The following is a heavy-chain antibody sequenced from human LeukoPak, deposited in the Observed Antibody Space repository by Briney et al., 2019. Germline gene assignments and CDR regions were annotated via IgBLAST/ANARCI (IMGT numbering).Heavy chain of an antibody. Sequence: SQTLSPTCTVSSGSISSGSSYWSWIRQPAGKGLEWIGRISTSGSTNYNPSRKSRVTISVDTSIIQFSQRLSSWTAADTADYYCARGVDSCGGFDYWGQGTLVTVPS. D-gene: IGHD6-25*01. CDR1: SGSISSGSSY. CDR3: ARGVDSCGGFDY. CDR2: ISTSGST. V-gene: IGHV4-61*02. J-gene: IGHJ4*02.